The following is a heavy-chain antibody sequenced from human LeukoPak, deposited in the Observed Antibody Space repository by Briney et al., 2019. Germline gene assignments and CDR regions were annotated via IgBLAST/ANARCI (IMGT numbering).Heavy chain of an antibody. V-gene: IGHV3-15*01. J-gene: IGHJ4*02. Sequence: GGSLRLSCAASGFTFSNAWMSWVRQAPGKGLEWVGRIKSKTDGGTTDYAAPVKGRFTISRDDSKNTLYLQINSLKTEGTAVYYCTTDLYDYVWGSYRPTGYWGQGTLVTVSS. CDR3: TTDLYDYVWGSYRPTGY. D-gene: IGHD3-16*02. CDR1: GFTFSNAW. CDR2: IKSKTDGGTT.